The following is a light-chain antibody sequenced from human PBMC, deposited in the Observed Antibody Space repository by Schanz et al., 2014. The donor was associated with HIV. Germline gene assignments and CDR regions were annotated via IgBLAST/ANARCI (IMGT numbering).Light chain of an antibody. Sequence: QSALTQPASLSGSPGQSITISCTGTSIDVGGYDYVSWYQQHPDKAPRLIIYDVSNRPSGVSSRFSGSKSGSAASLTIAGLQAEDEADYYCTSYAGYGAPALVVFGGGTKLTVL. J-gene: IGLJ3*02. CDR3: TSYAGYGAPALVV. V-gene: IGLV2-14*03. CDR2: DVS. CDR1: SIDVGGYDY.